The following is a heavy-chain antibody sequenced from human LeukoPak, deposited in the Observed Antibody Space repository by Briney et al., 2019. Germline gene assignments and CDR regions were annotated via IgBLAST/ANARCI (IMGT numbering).Heavy chain of an antibody. CDR2: ISSSSSYI. CDR1: GFTFSSYS. CDR3: AREAYTYGSGSYDY. D-gene: IGHD3-10*01. Sequence: PGGSLRLSCAASGFTFSSYSMNWARQAPGKGLEWVSSISSSSSYIYYADSVKGRFTISRDNAKNSLYLQMNSLRAEDTAVYYCAREAYTYGSGSYDYWGQETLVTVSS. V-gene: IGHV3-21*01. J-gene: IGHJ4*02.